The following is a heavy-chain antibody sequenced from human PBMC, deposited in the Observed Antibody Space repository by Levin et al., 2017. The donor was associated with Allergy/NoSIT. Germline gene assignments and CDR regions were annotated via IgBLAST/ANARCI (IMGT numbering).Heavy chain of an antibody. CDR2: ISAYSGKR. CDR3: ARVISSRIYPLQVDY. Sequence: PTASVKVSCKASGYTFSSYRIGWVRQAPGQGLEWMGWISAYSGKRHSAQKFQGRVTMTSERSTMTAYMELRSLQSDDTAVYYCARVISSRIYPLQVDYWGQGTLVTVSS. V-gene: IGHV1-18*01. D-gene: IGHD6-13*01. J-gene: IGHJ4*02. CDR1: GYTFSSYR.